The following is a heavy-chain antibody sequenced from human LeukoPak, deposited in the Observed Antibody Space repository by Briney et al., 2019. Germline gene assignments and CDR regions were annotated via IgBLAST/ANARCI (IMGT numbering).Heavy chain of an antibody. J-gene: IGHJ4*02. V-gene: IGHV4-59*01. D-gene: IGHD3-22*01. CDR2: IYYSGST. CDR1: GGSISSYY. CDR3: ANRYYDSSGYYFDY. Sequence: SETLSLTCTVSGGSISSYYWSWIRQPPGKGLEWIGYIYYSGSTNYKPSLKSRVTISVDTSKNQFSLKLSSVTAADTAVYYCANRYYDSSGYYFDYWGQGTLVTVSS.